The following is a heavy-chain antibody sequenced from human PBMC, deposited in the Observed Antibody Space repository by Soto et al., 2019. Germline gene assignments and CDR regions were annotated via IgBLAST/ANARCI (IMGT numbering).Heavy chain of an antibody. CDR2: IYYSGST. V-gene: IGHV4-31*03. Sequence: QVQLQESGPGVVKPLQTLSLTCTVSGGSISSGGYYWTWIRQHPGKGLEWIGYIYYSGSTYYNPSLKSRVTISLDTSENQFSLELTFVTAADTAVYFCARSPGDIIDFWGQGTLVTVSS. J-gene: IGHJ4*02. CDR3: ARSPGDIIDF. CDR1: GGSISSGGYY. D-gene: IGHD3-16*01.